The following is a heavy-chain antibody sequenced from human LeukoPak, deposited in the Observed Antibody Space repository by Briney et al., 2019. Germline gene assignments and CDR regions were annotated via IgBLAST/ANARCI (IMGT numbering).Heavy chain of an antibody. J-gene: IGHJ6*02. CDR1: GYCFTSYW. Sequence: AESLQISCKGAGYCFTSYWIKWGRRMAGRGGEWMGRIDPSDSYSNFSPSFQGHVTISADKSISTAYLQWSGLKASDTAMYYCARRSAVAGYGMDVWGQGTTVTVSS. CDR2: IDPSDSYS. D-gene: IGHD6-19*01. V-gene: IGHV5-10-1*01. CDR3: ARRSAVAGYGMDV.